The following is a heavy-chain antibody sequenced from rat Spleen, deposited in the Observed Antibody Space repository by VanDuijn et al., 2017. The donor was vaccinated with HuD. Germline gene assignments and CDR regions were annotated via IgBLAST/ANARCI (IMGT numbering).Heavy chain of an antibody. CDR2: ITNTGGST. CDR3: TRSAHWEEDWYFDF. V-gene: IGHV5-31*01. CDR1: GFTFNNYW. J-gene: IGHJ1*01. D-gene: IGHD5-1*01. Sequence: EVQLVESGGGLVQPGRSLKLSCVASGFTFNNYWMTWIRQAPGKGLEWVASITNTGGSTYYPDSVKGRFTISRDNAKSTLYLQMNSLRSEDTATYYCTRSAHWEEDWYFDFWGPGTMVTVSS.